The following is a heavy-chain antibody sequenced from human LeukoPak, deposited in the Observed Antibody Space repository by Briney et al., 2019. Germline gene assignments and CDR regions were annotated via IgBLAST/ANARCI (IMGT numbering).Heavy chain of an antibody. CDR1: GGSLSGYN. Sequence: SETLSLTCAVYGGSLSGYNWFWIRQPPGKGLEWIGKINHSGRTNYNPSLKSRVTISVDTSKNQFSLKLSSVTAADTAVYYCARAVHRDGSGSSSYYYYYMDVWGKGTTVTVSS. CDR3: ARAVHRDGSGSSSYYYYYMDV. J-gene: IGHJ6*03. CDR2: INHSGRT. V-gene: IGHV4-34*01. D-gene: IGHD3-10*01.